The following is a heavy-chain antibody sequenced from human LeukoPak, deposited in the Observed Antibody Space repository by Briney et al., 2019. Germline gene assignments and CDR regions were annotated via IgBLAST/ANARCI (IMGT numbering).Heavy chain of an antibody. CDR1: GGSFSGYY. Sequence: SETLSLTCAVYGGSFSGYYWSWIRQPPGKGLEWIGEINHSGSTNYNPSLKSRVTISVDTSKNQFSLKLSSVTAADTAVYYCARDRLGLANAFDIWGQGTMVTVSS. J-gene: IGHJ3*02. CDR3: ARDRLGLANAFDI. D-gene: IGHD3-10*01. V-gene: IGHV4-34*01. CDR2: INHSGST.